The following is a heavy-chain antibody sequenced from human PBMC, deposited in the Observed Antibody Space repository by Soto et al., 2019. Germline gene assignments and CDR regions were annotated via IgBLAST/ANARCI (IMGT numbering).Heavy chain of an antibody. CDR2: INPNNGAT. CDR3: APHYPDSSGYFDH. Sequence: ASVKVSCKASGYIFTGNYMHWVRQAPGQGLEYMGWINPNNGATNYAQNFQGRVTMTWDTSISTAYMEARRLRSDDTAVYYCAPHYPDSSGYFDHWGQGTLVTVSP. J-gene: IGHJ4*02. CDR1: GYIFTGNY. D-gene: IGHD3-22*01. V-gene: IGHV1-2*02.